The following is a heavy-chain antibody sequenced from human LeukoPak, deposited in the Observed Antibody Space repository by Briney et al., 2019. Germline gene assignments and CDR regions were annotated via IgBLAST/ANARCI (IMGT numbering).Heavy chain of an antibody. V-gene: IGHV1-18*01. CDR2: ISAYSGDT. Sequence: GASVKVSCKASGYTFTSYGISWVRQAPGQGLEWMGWISAYSGDTSYAQKFQGRVTITADESTSTAYMELSSLRSEDTAVYYCARDLSYYDSSGYFRLLSRDYYYYGMDVWGQGTTVTVSS. D-gene: IGHD3-22*01. CDR1: GYTFTSYG. CDR3: ARDLSYYDSSGYFRLLSRDYYYYGMDV. J-gene: IGHJ6*02.